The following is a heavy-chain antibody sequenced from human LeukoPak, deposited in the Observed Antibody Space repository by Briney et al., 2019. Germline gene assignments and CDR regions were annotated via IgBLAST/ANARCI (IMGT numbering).Heavy chain of an antibody. Sequence: GASVKVSCKASGGTFSSYAISWVRQAPGQGLEWMGGIIPIFGTANYAQKFQGRVTITTDESTSTAYMELSSLRSEDTAVYYCARDRGDFWSGSWYMDVWGKGTTVTVSS. CDR1: GGTFSSYA. J-gene: IGHJ6*03. V-gene: IGHV1-69*05. CDR3: ARDRGDFWSGSWYMDV. D-gene: IGHD3-3*01. CDR2: IIPIFGTA.